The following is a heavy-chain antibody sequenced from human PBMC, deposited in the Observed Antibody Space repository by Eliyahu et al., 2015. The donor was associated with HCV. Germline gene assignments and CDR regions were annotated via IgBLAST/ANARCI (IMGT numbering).Heavy chain of an antibody. CDR1: GVSLNNWX. V-gene: IGHV4-4*07. CDR2: IYPSGST. Sequence: QVHLQESGPGRVKPSETXSLTCTXSGVSLNNWXWSWIRQPAGKGLEWIGRIYPSGSTNYNPSLQSRVTMSVDTSRNQFSLKLNSVTAADTAVYYCARGSLTSDYWGQGTLVTVSS. CDR3: ARGSLTSDY. J-gene: IGHJ4*02.